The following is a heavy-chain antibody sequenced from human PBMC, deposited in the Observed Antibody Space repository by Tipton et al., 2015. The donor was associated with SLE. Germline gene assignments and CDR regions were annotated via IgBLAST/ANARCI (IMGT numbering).Heavy chain of an antibody. Sequence: TLSLTCAVSGYSISRVYYWGWIRQAPGKGLVWIGSIFHSGSTDYQSSPKRRVTISVDTSKNQFSLKLGSVTATDTAVYYCAREVGSTWTPRFDYWGQGTLVTVSS. J-gene: IGHJ4*02. CDR1: GYSISRVYY. CDR3: AREVGSTWTPRFDY. V-gene: IGHV4-38-2*02. D-gene: IGHD6-13*01. CDR2: IFHSGST.